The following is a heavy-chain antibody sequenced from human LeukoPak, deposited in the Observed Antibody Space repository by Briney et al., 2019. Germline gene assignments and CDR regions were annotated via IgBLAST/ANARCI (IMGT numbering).Heavy chain of an antibody. Sequence: GGSLRLSCAASGFSFNSFWMSWVRQAPGKGLEWVSVIYSGGSTYYADSVKGRFTISRDNSKNTLYLQMNSLRAEDTAVYYCARGLRMAVAGPNRYYYFDYWGQGTLVTVSS. CDR2: IYSGGST. CDR1: GFSFNSFW. J-gene: IGHJ4*02. CDR3: ARGLRMAVAGPNRYYYFDY. V-gene: IGHV3-53*01. D-gene: IGHD6-19*01.